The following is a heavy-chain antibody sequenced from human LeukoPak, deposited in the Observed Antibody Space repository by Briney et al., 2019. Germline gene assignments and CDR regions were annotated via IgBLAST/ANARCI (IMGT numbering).Heavy chain of an antibody. CDR1: GFSLSTSGMC. CDR3: ARTTRGPIAAAGFDP. CDR2: IDWDDDK. V-gene: IGHV2-70*01. D-gene: IGHD6-13*01. Sequence: SGPALVNPTQTLTLTCTFSGFSLSTSGMCVSWIRQPPGKALEWLALIDWDDDKYYSTSLKTRLTISKDTSKSQVVLTMTNMDPVDTATYYCARTTRGPIAAAGFDPWGQGTLVTVSS. J-gene: IGHJ5*02.